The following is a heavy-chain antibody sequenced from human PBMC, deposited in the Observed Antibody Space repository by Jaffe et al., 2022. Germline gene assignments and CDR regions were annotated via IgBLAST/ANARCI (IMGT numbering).Heavy chain of an antibody. CDR1: GGSISSGSYY. Sequence: QVQLQESGPGLVKPSQTLSLTCTVSGGSISSGSYYWSWIRQPAGKGLEWIGRIYTSGSTNYNPSLKSRVTISVDTSKNQFSLKLSSVTAADTAVYYCARDLGVTPNYYYYYYMDVWGKGTTVTVSS. CDR2: IYTSGST. V-gene: IGHV4-61*02. D-gene: IGHD3-16*01. CDR3: ARDLGVTPNYYYYYYMDV. J-gene: IGHJ6*03.